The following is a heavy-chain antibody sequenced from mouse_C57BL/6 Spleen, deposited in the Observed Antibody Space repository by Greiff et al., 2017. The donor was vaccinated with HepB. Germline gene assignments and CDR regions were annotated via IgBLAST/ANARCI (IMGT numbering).Heavy chain of an antibody. V-gene: IGHV3-6*01. J-gene: IGHJ2*01. D-gene: IGHD6-1*01. Sequence: EVQLVESGPGLVKPSQSLSLTCSVTGYSITSGYYWNWIRQFPGNKLEWMGYISYDGSNNYNPSLKNRISITRDTSKNQFFLKLNSVTTEDTATYDCARDADYFDYWGQGTTLTVSS. CDR1: GYSITSGYY. CDR3: ARDADYFDY. CDR2: ISYDGSN.